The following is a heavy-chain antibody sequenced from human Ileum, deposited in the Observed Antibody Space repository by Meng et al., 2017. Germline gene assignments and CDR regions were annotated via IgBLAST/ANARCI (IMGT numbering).Heavy chain of an antibody. CDR3: ARGKAIPDF. V-gene: IGHV4-4*02. D-gene: IGHD2-2*02. J-gene: IGHJ4*02. Sequence: QVQLQESGPGLVKPSGTLSLTCAVSGGSISSSIWWSWVRQPPEKGLECIGEIHHSGTTNYSPSLKSRLTSSVDTSRAQFSLKLTSVAAADTAIYYCARGKAIPDFWGQGTLVTVSS. CDR2: IHHSGTT. CDR1: GGSISSSIW.